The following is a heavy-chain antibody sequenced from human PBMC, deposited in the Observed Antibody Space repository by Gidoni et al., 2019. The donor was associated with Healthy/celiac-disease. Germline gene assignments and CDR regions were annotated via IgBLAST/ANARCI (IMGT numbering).Heavy chain of an antibody. CDR2: ISGSGGST. Sequence: EVQLLESGGGLVQPGGSLRLSCAASGFTFSSYAMSWVRQAPGKGLDWVSAISGSGGSTYYADSVKGRFTISRDNSKNTLYLQMNSLRAEDTAVYYCANHRRQQLAGDLFDYWGQGTLVTVSS. CDR1: GFTFSSYA. CDR3: ANHRRQQLAGDLFDY. J-gene: IGHJ4*02. D-gene: IGHD6-13*01. V-gene: IGHV3-23*01.